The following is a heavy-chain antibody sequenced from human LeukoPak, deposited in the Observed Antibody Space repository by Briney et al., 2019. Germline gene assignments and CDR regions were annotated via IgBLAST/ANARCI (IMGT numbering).Heavy chain of an antibody. D-gene: IGHD3-16*02. V-gene: IGHV1-2*02. J-gene: IGHJ4*02. CDR2: INPNSGGT. CDR1: GYTFTGYY. Sequence: EASVKVSCKASGYTFTGYYMHWVRQAPGQGLEWMGWINPNSGGTNYAQKFRGRVTMTRDTSISTAYMELSRLRSDDTAVYYCARTHFYVWGSYRYGRYFDYWGQGTLVTVSS. CDR3: ARTHFYVWGSYRYGRYFDY.